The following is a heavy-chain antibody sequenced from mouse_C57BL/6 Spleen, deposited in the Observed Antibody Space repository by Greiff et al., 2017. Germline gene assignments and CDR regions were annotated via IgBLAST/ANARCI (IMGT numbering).Heavy chain of an antibody. CDR3: AAPGGLYGSSYFDY. V-gene: IGHV2-2*01. CDR2: IWSGGST. D-gene: IGHD1-1*01. CDR1: GFSLTSYG. J-gene: IGHJ2*01. Sequence: QVQLQQSGPGLVQPSQSLSITCTVSGFSLTSYGVHWVRQSPGKGLEWLGVIWSGGSTDYNAAFISRLSISKDNSKSQVFFKMNSLQADDTAIYYCAAPGGLYGSSYFDYWGQGTTRTVSS.